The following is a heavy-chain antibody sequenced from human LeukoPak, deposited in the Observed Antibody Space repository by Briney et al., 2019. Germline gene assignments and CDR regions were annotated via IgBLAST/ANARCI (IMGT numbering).Heavy chain of an antibody. CDR1: GHTFTGYY. CDR2: INPNSGGT. CDR3: ARCIAAAGTMGYMDV. V-gene: IGHV1-2*02. J-gene: IGHJ6*03. D-gene: IGHD6-13*01. Sequence: ASVKVSCKASGHTFTGYYMHWVRQAPGQGLEWMGWINPNSGGTNYAQKFQGRVTMTRDTSISTAYMELSRLRSDDTAVYYCARCIAAAGTMGYMDVWGKGTTVTVSS.